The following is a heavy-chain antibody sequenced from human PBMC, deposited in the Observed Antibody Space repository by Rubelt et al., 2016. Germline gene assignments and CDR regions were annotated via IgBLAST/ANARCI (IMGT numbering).Heavy chain of an antibody. Sequence: EVLLVQSGGGLVEPGGSLRLSCAASGFTVSSNYMSWVRQAPGKGLEWVSLIYSGGATYYADSVKGRFTISRDNSENTLYLQMNNLGAEDTAVYYCARDACDLSVSGVFPVDVWGQGTTVTVSS. CDR3: ARDACDLSVSGVFPVDV. CDR1: GFTVSSNY. V-gene: IGHV3-66*01. J-gene: IGHJ6*02. CDR2: IYSGGAT. D-gene: IGHD3-3*01.